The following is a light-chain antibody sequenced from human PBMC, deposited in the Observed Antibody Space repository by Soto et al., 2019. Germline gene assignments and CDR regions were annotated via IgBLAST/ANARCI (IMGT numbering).Light chain of an antibody. V-gene: IGKV3-15*01. Sequence: EIVMTQSPATLSVSPGERATLSCRASQSVSSNLAWYQQKPGQAPRLLIYGASTRATGLPARFSGSGSGTEFTLTISSLQSEDFAVYYGQQYNDWPPYTFGQGTKLEIK. J-gene: IGKJ2*01. CDR2: GAS. CDR1: QSVSSN. CDR3: QQYNDWPPYT.